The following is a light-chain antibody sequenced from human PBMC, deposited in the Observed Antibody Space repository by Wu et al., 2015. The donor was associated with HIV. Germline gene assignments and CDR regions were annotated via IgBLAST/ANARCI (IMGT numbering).Light chain of an antibody. CDR3: QQYNNWPPT. Sequence: MVMTQSPATLSVSPGERATLSCRASQSIGNKLAWYQQKHGQAPRLLIYGASTRATGVPARFTGSGSETEFTLTISSLQSEDFAVYSCQQYNNWPPTFGQGTKVEIK. V-gene: IGKV3-15*01. J-gene: IGKJ1*01. CDR2: GAS. CDR1: QSIGNK.